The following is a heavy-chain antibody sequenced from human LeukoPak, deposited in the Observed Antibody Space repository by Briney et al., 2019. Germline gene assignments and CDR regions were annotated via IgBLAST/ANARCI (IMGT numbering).Heavy chain of an antibody. V-gene: IGHV3-30-3*01. Sequence: GGSLRLSCAASGFTFSSYAMHWVRQAPGKGLEWVAVISYDGSNKYYADSVKGRFTISRDNTKNSLYLQMNSLGVEDTAVYYCGRGSGAPDCWGQGTLVTVSS. CDR3: GRGSGAPDC. D-gene: IGHD2-21*01. J-gene: IGHJ4*02. CDR2: ISYDGSNK. CDR1: GFTFSSYA.